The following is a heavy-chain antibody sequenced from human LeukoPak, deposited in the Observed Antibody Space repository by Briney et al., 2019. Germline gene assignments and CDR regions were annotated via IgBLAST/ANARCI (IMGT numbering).Heavy chain of an antibody. CDR1: GYTFTSYG. Sequence: SVKVSCKASGYTFTSYGISWVRQAPGQGLEWMGRIIPILGIANYAQKFQGRVTITADKSTSTAYKELSSLRSEDTAVYYCARGYYDSSGYLSTDYWGQGTLVTVSS. J-gene: IGHJ4*02. CDR3: ARGYYDSSGYLSTDY. D-gene: IGHD3-22*01. CDR2: IIPILGIA. V-gene: IGHV1-69*04.